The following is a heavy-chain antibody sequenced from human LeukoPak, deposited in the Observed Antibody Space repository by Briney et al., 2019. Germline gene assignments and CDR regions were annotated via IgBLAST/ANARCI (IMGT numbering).Heavy chain of an antibody. V-gene: IGHV1-18*01. J-gene: IGHJ4*02. CDR2: ISAYNGDT. CDR1: GYTFTTYG. CDR3: ARDRSAILHYLDY. Sequence: ASVKVSCKASGYTFTTYGISWVRQAPGQGLEWMGWISAYNGDTKYAQKLQGRVTMTTDTSTNTAYMELRSLRSDDTAVYYCARDRSAILHYLDYWGQGTLVTVSS. D-gene: IGHD2-2*01.